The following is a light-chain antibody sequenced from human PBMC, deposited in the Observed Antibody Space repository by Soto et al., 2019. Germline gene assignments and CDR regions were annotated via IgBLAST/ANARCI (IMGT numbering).Light chain of an antibody. CDR2: EVN. CDR1: SSDIGGFDL. Sequence: QSALTQPDSLSGSPGQSITISCTGSSSDIGGFDLVSRYQQHPGKAPKLLLYEVNKRPSGVSNRFSGSKSGNTASLTISGLQADDEAYYYCCSYVGIRNFVFGGGTKLTVL. J-gene: IGLJ2*01. V-gene: IGLV2-23*02. CDR3: CSYVGIRNFV.